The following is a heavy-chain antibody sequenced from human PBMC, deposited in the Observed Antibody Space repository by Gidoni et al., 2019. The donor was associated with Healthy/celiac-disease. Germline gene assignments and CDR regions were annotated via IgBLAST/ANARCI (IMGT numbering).Heavy chain of an antibody. CDR3: ARHPRDSSGYYGPPNWFDP. CDR1: GGTISSSSYY. CDR2: IYYSGST. V-gene: IGHV4-39*01. Sequence: QLQLQESGPGLVKPSETLSLTCTVPGGTISSSSYYWGWIRQPPGKGLEWIGSIYYSGSTYYNPSLKSRVTISVDTSKNQFSLKLSSVTAADTAVYYCARHPRDSSGYYGPPNWFDPWGQGTLVTVSS. J-gene: IGHJ5*02. D-gene: IGHD3-22*01.